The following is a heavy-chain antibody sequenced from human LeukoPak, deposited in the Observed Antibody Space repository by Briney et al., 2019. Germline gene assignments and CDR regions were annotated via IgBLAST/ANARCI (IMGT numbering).Heavy chain of an antibody. J-gene: IGHJ6*02. CDR3: ARDLGDIVVVPAANGYYGMDV. Sequence: ASVKVSCKASGYTFTSYVISWVRQAPGQGLEWMGWMNPNSGNTGYAQKFQGRVTMTRNTSISTAYMELSSLRSEDTAVYYCARDLGDIVVVPAANGYYGMDVWGQGTTVTVSS. CDR1: GYTFTSYV. V-gene: IGHV1-8*02. CDR2: MNPNSGNT. D-gene: IGHD2-2*01.